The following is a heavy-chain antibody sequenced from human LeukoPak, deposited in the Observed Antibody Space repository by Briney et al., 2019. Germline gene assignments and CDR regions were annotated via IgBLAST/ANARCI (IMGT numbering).Heavy chain of an antibody. CDR1: GGSISSGGYY. D-gene: IGHD3-16*01. CDR2: IYHSGST. CDR3: VKSPLIYKLRLGEFMFYAMDV. V-gene: IGHV4-30-2*01. Sequence: PSETLSLTCTVSGGSISSGGYYWSWIRQPPGKGLEWIGYIYHSGSTYYNPSLKSRVTISVDRSKNQFSLKLSSVTAADTAVYYCVKSPLIYKLRLGEFMFYAMDVWGQGTTVTVSS. J-gene: IGHJ6*02.